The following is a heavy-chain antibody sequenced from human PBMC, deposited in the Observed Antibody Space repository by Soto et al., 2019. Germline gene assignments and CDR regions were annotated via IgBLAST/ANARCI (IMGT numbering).Heavy chain of an antibody. V-gene: IGHV1-46*01. D-gene: IGHD2-21*01. CDR2: INPSGGST. CDR3: ARSPILWCFNCERFDY. Sequence: ASVKVSCKASGYTFTSYYMHWVRQAPGQGLEWMGIINPSGGSTSYAQKFQGRVTMTRDTSTSTVYMELSSLRSEDTAVYYCARSPILWCFNCERFDYWGQGTLVTVSS. CDR1: GYTFTSYY. J-gene: IGHJ4*02.